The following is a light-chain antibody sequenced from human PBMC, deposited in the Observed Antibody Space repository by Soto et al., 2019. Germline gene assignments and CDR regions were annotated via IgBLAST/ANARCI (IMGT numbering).Light chain of an antibody. CDR2: EVT. J-gene: IGLJ2*01. V-gene: IGLV2-14*01. CDR3: SSYTSSSSLAI. CDR1: SSDVGFYNH. Sequence: SALTQPASVSGSPGQSITISFSGTSSDVGFYNHVSWYQQHPGEAPKLLIYEVTIRPSGVSNRFSGSKSGNTASLTVSGLQAEDEGDYYCSSYTSSSSLAIFGGGTKLTVL.